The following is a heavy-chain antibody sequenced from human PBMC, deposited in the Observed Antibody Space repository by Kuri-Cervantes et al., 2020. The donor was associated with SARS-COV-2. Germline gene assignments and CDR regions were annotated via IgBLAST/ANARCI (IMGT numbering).Heavy chain of an antibody. V-gene: IGHV4-39*07. CDR3: ARASMRGWFDP. D-gene: IGHD2/OR15-2a*01. CDR1: GGSTSNSNYH. Sequence: SETLSLTCTVSGGSTSNSNYHWGWIRQPPGKGLEWIGTVYYSGTTYYNPSLKSRVAISLDTSKNQFSLKVRSVTAADTAVYYCARASMRGWFDPWGQGTLVTVSS. CDR2: VYYSGTT. J-gene: IGHJ5*02.